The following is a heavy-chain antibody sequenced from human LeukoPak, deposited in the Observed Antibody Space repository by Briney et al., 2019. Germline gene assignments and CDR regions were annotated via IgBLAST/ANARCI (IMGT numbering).Heavy chain of an antibody. CDR2: ISAYNGNT. J-gene: IGHJ4*02. CDR3: ARDRLGSRGAMIVVVDFDY. CDR1: GYTFTSYY. D-gene: IGHD3-22*01. V-gene: IGHV1-18*04. Sequence: VASVKVSCKASGYTFTSYYMHWVRQAPGQGLEWMGWISAYNGNTNYAQKLQGRVTMTTDTSTSTAYMELRSLRSDDTAVYYCARDRLGSRGAMIVVVDFDYWGQGTLVTVSS.